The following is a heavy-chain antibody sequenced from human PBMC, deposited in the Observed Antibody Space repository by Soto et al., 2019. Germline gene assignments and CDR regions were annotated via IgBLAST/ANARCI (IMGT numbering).Heavy chain of an antibody. CDR2: MYHSGST. Sequence: SETLSLTCAVSGGSIGSGGYSWSWIRQPPGKGLEWIGYMYHSGSTYYNPSLKSRVTISVDTSKNQFSLKLSSVTAADTAVYYCARRWGRSFDYWGQGTLVT. D-gene: IGHD2-15*01. V-gene: IGHV4-30-2*01. J-gene: IGHJ4*02. CDR3: ARRWGRSFDY. CDR1: GGSIGSGGYS.